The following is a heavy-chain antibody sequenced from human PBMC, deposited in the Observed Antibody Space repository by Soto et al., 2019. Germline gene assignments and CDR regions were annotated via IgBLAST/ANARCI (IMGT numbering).Heavy chain of an antibody. CDR2: ISGSGDST. D-gene: IGHD3-22*01. V-gene: IGHV3-23*01. CDR1: GFTFSSSA. CDR3: AKNYYDSSGYFPFYAFDI. J-gene: IGHJ3*02. Sequence: EVQLLESGGALVQPGGSLRLSCAASGFTFSSSAMSWVRQAPGKGLEWVSTISGSGDSTYYADSVKGRFTISRDNSKNTLYLQTNSLRAEDTAVYYCAKNYYDSSGYFPFYAFDIWGQGTMVTVSS.